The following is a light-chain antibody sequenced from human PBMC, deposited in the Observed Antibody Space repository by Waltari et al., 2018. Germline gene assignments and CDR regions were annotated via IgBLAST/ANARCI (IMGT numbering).Light chain of an antibody. CDR2: YDR. CDR3: HVWHPHVDPGV. CDR1: NIGTSS. J-gene: IGLJ1*01. V-gene: IGLV3-21*04. Sequence: SYVVNQPPSVSVAPGETATITCGGDNIGTSSVHWYQQKAGQAPVLVIFYDRDRPSGIPDRFSGSNSGNTATLTISRVEAGDEARYYCHVWHPHVDPGVFGTGTEVTVL.